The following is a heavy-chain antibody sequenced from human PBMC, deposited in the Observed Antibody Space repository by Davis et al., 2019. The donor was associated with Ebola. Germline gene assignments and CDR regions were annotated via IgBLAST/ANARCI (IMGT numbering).Heavy chain of an antibody. J-gene: IGHJ4*02. CDR3: AKIIMGATVVDY. Sequence: GESLKISCAASGFTFSGSGMHWVRQAPGKGLEWVAVIWSDGSTKYYADSVKGRFTISRDNSKNTLYLQMNSLRAEDTAVYYCAKIIMGATVVDYWGQGTLVTVSS. CDR1: GFTFSGSG. CDR2: IWSDGSTK. D-gene: IGHD1-26*01. V-gene: IGHV3-33*06.